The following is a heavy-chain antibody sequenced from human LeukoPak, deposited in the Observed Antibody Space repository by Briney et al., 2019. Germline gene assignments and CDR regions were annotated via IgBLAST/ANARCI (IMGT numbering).Heavy chain of an antibody. V-gene: IGHV1-69*13. CDR2: IIPIFGTA. CDR1: GGTFSSYA. D-gene: IGHD6-19*01. J-gene: IGHJ1*01. Sequence: EASVKASCKASGGTFSSYAISWVRQAPGQGLEWMGGIIPIFGTANYAQKFQGRVTITADESTSTAYMELSSLRSGDTAVYYCARFSSIAVAGLEYFQHWGQGTLVTVSS. CDR3: ARFSSIAVAGLEYFQH.